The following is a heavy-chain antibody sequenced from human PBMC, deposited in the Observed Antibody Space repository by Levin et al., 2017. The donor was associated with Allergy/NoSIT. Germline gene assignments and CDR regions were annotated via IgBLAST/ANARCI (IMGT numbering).Heavy chain of an antibody. J-gene: IGHJ4*02. CDR1: GASIRRSTYY. CDR2: MYYSGST. V-gene: IGHV4-39*01. CDR3: ARHVGATSYDILTGFDF. D-gene: IGHD3-9*01. Sequence: SQTLSLTCPVSGASIRRSTYYWGWLRQPPGKGLEWIGSMYYSGSTYYNPSLKSRVIISVDTSKNQFSLRLSSVTAADTSVYYCARHVGATSYDILTGFDFWGQGNRVTVSS.